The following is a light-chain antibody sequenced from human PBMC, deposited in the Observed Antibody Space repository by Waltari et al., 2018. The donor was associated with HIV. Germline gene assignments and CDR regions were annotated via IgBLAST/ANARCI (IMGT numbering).Light chain of an antibody. CDR2: RDS. Sequence: SSDLTQAPSVSVSPGQTASISCSGHELAKQHVHCYQEKAGQAPVLVISRDSERPLGIPERFSGSRSGSLATLTITGVRADDDADYYCQAAAPSGTSVAFGGGTKLTVL. J-gene: IGLJ2*01. CDR3: QAAAPSGTSVA. CDR1: ELAKQH. V-gene: IGLV3-25*03.